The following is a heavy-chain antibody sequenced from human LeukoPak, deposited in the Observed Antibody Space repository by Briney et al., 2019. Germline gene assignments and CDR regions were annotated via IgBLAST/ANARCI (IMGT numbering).Heavy chain of an antibody. D-gene: IGHD4-11*01. Sequence: GGSLRLSCAASGFTFSSYGMHWVRQAPGKGLEWVAVISYDGSNKYYADSVKGRFTISRDNSKNTLYLQMNGLRPEDTAVYYCARGLVPGFLDYWGQGTLVTVSS. J-gene: IGHJ4*02. CDR3: ARGLVPGFLDY. CDR2: ISYDGSNK. V-gene: IGHV3-30*03. CDR1: GFTFSSYG.